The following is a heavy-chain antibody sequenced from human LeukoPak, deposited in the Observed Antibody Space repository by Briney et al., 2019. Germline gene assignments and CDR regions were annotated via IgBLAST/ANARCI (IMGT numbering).Heavy chain of an antibody. D-gene: IGHD3-3*01. CDR3: AKRIWSDFWSGYYIDF. J-gene: IGHJ4*02. Sequence: GGSLRLSCAASGFTVSSKYMSWVRQAPGKGLEWVSAISGSGDSTYYADSVKGRFTISRDNLKNTVYLQMSSLRAEDTAVYYCAKRIWSDFWSGYYIDFWGQGSLVTVSS. CDR1: GFTVSSKY. V-gene: IGHV3-23*01. CDR2: ISGSGDST.